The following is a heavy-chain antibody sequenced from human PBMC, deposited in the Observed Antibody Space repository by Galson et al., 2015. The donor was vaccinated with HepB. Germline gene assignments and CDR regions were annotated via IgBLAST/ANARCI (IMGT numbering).Heavy chain of an antibody. CDR1: GFTFSSSW. D-gene: IGHD3-3*01. CDR3: ARDLFAVSPPPTNYMDV. CDR2: IKEDGNEK. Sequence: SLRLSCAASGFTFSSSWMSWVRQAPGKGLEWVANIKEDGNEKYYVDSVKGRFTISRDNAKNSLYLQMNSLRAEDTAVYYCARDLFAVSPPPTNYMDVWGTGTTVTVSS. J-gene: IGHJ6*03. V-gene: IGHV3-7*03.